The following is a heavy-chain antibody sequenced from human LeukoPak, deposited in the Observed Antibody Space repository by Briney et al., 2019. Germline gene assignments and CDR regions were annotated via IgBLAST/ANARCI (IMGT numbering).Heavy chain of an antibody. CDR1: GGSISSGSYY. V-gene: IGHV4-61*02. Sequence: SETLSLTCTVSGGSISSGSYYWRWIRQPAGKGLEWIGRIYTSGSTNYNPSLKSRVTISVDTSKNQFSLKLSSVTAADTAVYYCARRTAAGKGAFDYWGQGTLVTVSS. CDR2: IYTSGST. D-gene: IGHD6-13*01. J-gene: IGHJ4*02. CDR3: ARRTAAGKGAFDY.